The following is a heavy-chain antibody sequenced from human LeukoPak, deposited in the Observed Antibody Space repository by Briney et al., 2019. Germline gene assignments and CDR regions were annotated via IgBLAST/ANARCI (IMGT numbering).Heavy chain of an antibody. Sequence: PGRSLRLSCAASGFTFSSYAMHWVRQAPGKGLEWVAVISYDGSNKYYADSVKGRFTISRDNSKNTLYLQMNSLRAEDAAVYYRAREGDSDGMDVWGQGTTATVSS. J-gene: IGHJ6*02. CDR3: AREGDSDGMDV. CDR2: ISYDGSNK. D-gene: IGHD3-10*01. V-gene: IGHV3-30*04. CDR1: GFTFSSYA.